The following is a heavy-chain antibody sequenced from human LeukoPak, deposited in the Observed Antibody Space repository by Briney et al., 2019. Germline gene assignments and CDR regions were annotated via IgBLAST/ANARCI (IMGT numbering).Heavy chain of an antibody. CDR1: GFTFTSYA. CDR2: IRGSGTVT. V-gene: IGHV3-23*01. CDR3: AKSLDYDGGVLWALPQY. D-gene: IGHD3-22*01. J-gene: IGHJ4*02. Sequence: GGSLRLSCAASGFTFTSYAMGWVRQPPGKGLEWVSVIRGSGTVTYFADSVKGRFTVSRDNSKNTLYLQMSSLRAEDTAIYYCAKSLDYDGGVLWALPQYWGQGTLVTVSS.